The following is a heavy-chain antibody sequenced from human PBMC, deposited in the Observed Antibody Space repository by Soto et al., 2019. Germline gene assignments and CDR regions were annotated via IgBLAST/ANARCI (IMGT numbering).Heavy chain of an antibody. D-gene: IGHD2-15*01. CDR2: ISGSGDSP. V-gene: IGHV3-23*01. Sequence: GGSHRLPCVASGFTCSNYTMSWIRKATGKGLEWVSVISGSGDSPSYADSVQGRFSISRDNPKRTLYLQMNSLRGEDTAMYYCAKARCSPNNCYVPDYWXQGTLVTVSS. CDR1: GFTCSNYT. J-gene: IGHJ4*02. CDR3: AKARCSPNNCYVPDY.